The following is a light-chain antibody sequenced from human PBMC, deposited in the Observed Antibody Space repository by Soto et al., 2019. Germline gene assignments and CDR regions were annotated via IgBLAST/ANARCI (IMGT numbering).Light chain of an antibody. J-gene: IGKJ1*01. CDR2: DAS. CDR1: QRGDRW. V-gene: IGKV1-5*01. CDR3: QQYKDYAWT. Sequence: DFQLTPSASTRVASVGGGVPITSRASQRGDRWLAWYQQKPGKAPKLLISDASSLESGVPSRFSGSGSVTEFTLTISSLQPDDFATYYCQQYKDYAWTFGQGTKVDIK.